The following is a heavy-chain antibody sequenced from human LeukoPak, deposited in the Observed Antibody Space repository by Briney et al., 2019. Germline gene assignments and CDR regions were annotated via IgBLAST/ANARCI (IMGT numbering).Heavy chain of an antibody. CDR3: ASGSASTVTTACDY. Sequence: PSETLSLTCTVSGYSISSGYYWGWVRQAPGKGLEWVSSISSSSSYIYYADSVKGRFTISRDNAKNSLYLQMNSLRAEDTAVYYCASGSASTVTTACDYWGQGTLVTVSS. CDR2: ISSSSSYI. J-gene: IGHJ4*02. D-gene: IGHD4-17*01. CDR1: GYSISSGYY. V-gene: IGHV3-21*01.